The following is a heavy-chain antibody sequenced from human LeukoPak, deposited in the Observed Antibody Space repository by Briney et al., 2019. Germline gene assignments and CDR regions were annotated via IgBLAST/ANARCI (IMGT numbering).Heavy chain of an antibody. J-gene: IGHJ2*01. CDR1: GGSISSSSYY. D-gene: IGHD3-22*01. Sequence: SETLSLTCTVSGGSISSSSYYWSWIRQPPGKGLEWIGEINHSGSTNYNPSLKSRVTISVDTSKNQFSLKLSSVTAADTAVYYCARLRITMIVVVIPQPRYFNLWGRGTLVTVSS. V-gene: IGHV4-39*07. CDR2: INHSGST. CDR3: ARLRITMIVVVIPQPRYFNL.